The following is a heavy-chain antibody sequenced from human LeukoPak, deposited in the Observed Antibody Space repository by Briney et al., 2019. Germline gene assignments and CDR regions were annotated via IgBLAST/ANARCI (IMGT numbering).Heavy chain of an antibody. CDR1: GFPFINSA. CDR3: AKYGAPGWSGYCDY. D-gene: IGHD4/OR15-4a*01. Sequence: GGPLRLSCAASGFPFINSARTGVRQAPGKGLGWVSSISGNAGSTYYIDSVKGRFTISRDNSKNTLFLQMNSLRAEDTGMYYCAKYGAPGWSGYCDYWGQGTLVTVSS. J-gene: IGHJ4*02. V-gene: IGHV3-23*01. CDR2: ISGNAGST.